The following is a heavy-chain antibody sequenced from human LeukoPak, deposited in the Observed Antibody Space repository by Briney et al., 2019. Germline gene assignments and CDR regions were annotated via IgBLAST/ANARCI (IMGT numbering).Heavy chain of an antibody. V-gene: IGHV4-34*01. Sequence: PGGSLRLSCAASGFTFSSYSMNWVRQAPGKGLEWIGEINHRGSTNYKPSLKSRVTISVDTSKNQFSLKLSSVTAADTAVYYCARGRGREVVITTSRRSFWFDSWGQGTLVTVSS. D-gene: IGHD3-22*01. J-gene: IGHJ5*01. CDR1: GFTFSSYS. CDR2: INHRGST. CDR3: ARGRGREVVITTSRRSFWFDS.